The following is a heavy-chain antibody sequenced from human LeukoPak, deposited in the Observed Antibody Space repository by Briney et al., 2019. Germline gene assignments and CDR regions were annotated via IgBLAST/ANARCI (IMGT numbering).Heavy chain of an antibody. Sequence: PSDTLSLTCNVSGYSISSGYYWGWIRQPPGKGLEWIGSIYHTGNTYYNSSLKSRVIMSIDTSKNQFSLKLSSVTAADTAVYYCARDTVYYDSSGYLGVFDYWGQGTLVTVSS. J-gene: IGHJ4*02. V-gene: IGHV4-38-2*02. CDR3: ARDTVYYDSSGYLGVFDY. D-gene: IGHD3-22*01. CDR2: IYHTGNT. CDR1: GYSISSGYY.